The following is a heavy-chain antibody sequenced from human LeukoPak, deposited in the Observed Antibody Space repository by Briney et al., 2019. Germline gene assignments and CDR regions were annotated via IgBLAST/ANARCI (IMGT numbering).Heavy chain of an antibody. D-gene: IGHD1-26*01. CDR2: IYPGDSDT. V-gene: IGHV5-51*01. CDR1: GYSFTSYW. CDR3: ASSYSGSYFIGYGMDV. J-gene: IGHJ6*02. Sequence: GESLKISCKGSGYSFTSYWIGWVRQMPGKGLGWMGIIYPGDSDTRYSPSFQGQVTISADKSISTAYLQWSSLKASDTAMYYCASSYSGSYFIGYGMDVWGQGTTVTVSS.